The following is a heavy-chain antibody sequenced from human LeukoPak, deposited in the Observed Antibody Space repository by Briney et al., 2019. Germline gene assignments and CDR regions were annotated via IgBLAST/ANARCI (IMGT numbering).Heavy chain of an antibody. V-gene: IGHV4-59*01. Sequence: SETLSLTCTVSGGSISGYYWSWIRQPPGKGLEWIGYIYYSGSTNYNPSLKSRVTISVDTSKNQFSLKLSSVTAADTAVYYCAREASYDILTGYYAAYDIWGQGTMVTASS. CDR2: IYYSGST. J-gene: IGHJ3*02. CDR1: GGSISGYY. CDR3: AREASYDILTGYYAAYDI. D-gene: IGHD3-9*01.